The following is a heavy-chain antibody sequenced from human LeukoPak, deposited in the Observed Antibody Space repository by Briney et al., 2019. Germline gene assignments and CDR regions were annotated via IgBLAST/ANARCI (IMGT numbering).Heavy chain of an antibody. V-gene: IGHV4-34*01. Sequence: SETLSLTCAVYGGSFSGYYWSWIRQPPGKGLERIGEINHSGSTNYHPSLKSRVTISVDTSKNQFSLKLSSVTAADTAVYYCARGGRRLTHSSSWLIYFDYWGQGTLVTVSS. CDR2: INHSGST. J-gene: IGHJ4*02. CDR3: ARGGRRLTHSSSWLIYFDY. CDR1: GGSFSGYY. D-gene: IGHD6-13*01.